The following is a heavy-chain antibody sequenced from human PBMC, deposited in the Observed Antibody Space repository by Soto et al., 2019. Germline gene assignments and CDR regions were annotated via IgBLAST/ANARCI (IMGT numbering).Heavy chain of an antibody. J-gene: IGHJ5*02. CDR1: GGSISSYY. D-gene: IGHD6-19*01. CDR3: ARRGWGSGWYWFDP. Sequence: QVQLQESGPGLVKPSETLSLTCTVSGGSISSYYWSWIRQPPGKGLEWIGYIYYSGSTNYNPSLKSRVTLPVDTSKNQFSLKLSSVTAADTAVYYCARRGWGSGWYWFDPWGQGTLVTVSS. V-gene: IGHV4-59*08. CDR2: IYYSGST.